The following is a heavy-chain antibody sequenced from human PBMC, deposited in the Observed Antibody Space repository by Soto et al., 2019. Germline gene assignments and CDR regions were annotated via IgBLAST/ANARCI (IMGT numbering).Heavy chain of an antibody. CDR2: IIPILGIA. CDR1: GGTFSSYT. V-gene: IGHV1-69*08. CDR3: ARDKVDGYNPFDY. Sequence: QVQLVQSGAEVKKPGSSVKVSCKASGGTFSSYTISWVRQAPGQGLEWMGRIIPILGIANYAQKFQGRVTITADKSPSTAYMELSSLRSEDTAVYYCARDKVDGYNPFDYWGQGTLVTVSS. D-gene: IGHD5-12*01. J-gene: IGHJ4*02.